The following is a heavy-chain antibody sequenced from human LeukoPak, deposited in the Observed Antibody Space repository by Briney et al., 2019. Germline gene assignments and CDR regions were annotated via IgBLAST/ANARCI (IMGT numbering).Heavy chain of an antibody. Sequence: TLSLTCAVSGGSISSGGYYWSWIRQPAGKGLEWIGRIYTSGSTNYNPSLKSRVTISVDTSKNQFSLKLSSVTAADTAVYYCARGRGAILGAFDIWGQGTMVTVSS. J-gene: IGHJ3*02. V-gene: IGHV4-61*02. CDR2: IYTSGST. D-gene: IGHD2-15*01. CDR1: GGSISSGGYY. CDR3: ARGRGAILGAFDI.